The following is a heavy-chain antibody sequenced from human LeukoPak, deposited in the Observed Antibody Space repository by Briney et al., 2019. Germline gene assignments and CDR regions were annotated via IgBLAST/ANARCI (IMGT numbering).Heavy chain of an antibody. CDR2: ISPSDGST. D-gene: IGHD3-16*01. CDR3: ARHQGAGEYPFDY. Sequence: ASVKVSCKASGYTFTSYYMHWVRQAPGQGLEWLGIISPSDGSTTYAQKFQGRVTMTRDTSTSTVYMELSSLRSEGTALYYCARHQGAGEYPFDYWGQGTLVTVSS. J-gene: IGHJ4*02. V-gene: IGHV1-46*01. CDR1: GYTFTSYY.